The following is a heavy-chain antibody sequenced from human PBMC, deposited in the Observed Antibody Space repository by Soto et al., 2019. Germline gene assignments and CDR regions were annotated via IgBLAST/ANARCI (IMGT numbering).Heavy chain of an antibody. V-gene: IGHV4-59*01. CDR3: ARNFLGSANATQRYKWFGP. CDR2: ISYSGTT. Sequence: QVQLQESGPGLVKPSETLSLTCAVSGGSISSYYWSWIRQPPGKGLEWIGHISYSGTTNYNPSLQSRATMPFDTSKNHFSLRLSSVTPADTAVYYCARNFLGSANATQRYKWFGPWGQGTLATVAS. D-gene: IGHD3-9*01. CDR1: GGSISSYY. J-gene: IGHJ5*02.